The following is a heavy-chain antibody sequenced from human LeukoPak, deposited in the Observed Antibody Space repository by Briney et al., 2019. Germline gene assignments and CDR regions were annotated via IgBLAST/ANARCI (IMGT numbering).Heavy chain of an antibody. V-gene: IGHV3-23*01. CDR3: ARGLRSSGWSLFDY. CDR2: ISGGGENT. Sequence: GGSLRLSCVASGSTFSSYSMTWVRQAPGKGLEWVSAISGGGENTYYADSVKGRFTISRDNSKNTLYLQMNSLRAEDTAVYYCARGLRSSGWSLFDYWGQGTLVTVSS. J-gene: IGHJ4*02. D-gene: IGHD6-19*01. CDR1: GSTFSSYS.